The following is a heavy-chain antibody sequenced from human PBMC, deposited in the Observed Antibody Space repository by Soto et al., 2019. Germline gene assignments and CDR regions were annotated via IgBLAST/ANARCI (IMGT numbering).Heavy chain of an antibody. V-gene: IGHV5-51*03. D-gene: IGHD3-10*01. CDR3: ARRGGDTMVVADYYYMDV. J-gene: IGHJ6*03. Sequence: EVQLVQSGAEVKKPGESLKISCKGSGYSFTSYWIGWVRQMPGKGLEWMGIIYPGDADTRYSPSFQGQGTISADKSISTAYLQWSSLKASDTAMYYCARRGGDTMVVADYYYMDVWGKGTTVTVSS. CDR2: IYPGDADT. CDR1: GYSFTSYW.